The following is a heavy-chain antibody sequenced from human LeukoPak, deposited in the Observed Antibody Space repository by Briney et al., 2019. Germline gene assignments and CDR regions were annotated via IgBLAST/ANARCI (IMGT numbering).Heavy chain of an antibody. D-gene: IGHD4-17*01. CDR2: ISISGDDT. Sequence: GGSLRLSCATSGFSFSSHVMTWVRQAPGKGLEWLSAISISGDDTYYADSVKGRFTISRDNSKNTLYLQMNSLSADDTAMYYCANEIRPNDYWGQGTLVTVSS. J-gene: IGHJ4*02. V-gene: IGHV3-23*01. CDR1: GFSFSSHV. CDR3: ANEIRPNDY.